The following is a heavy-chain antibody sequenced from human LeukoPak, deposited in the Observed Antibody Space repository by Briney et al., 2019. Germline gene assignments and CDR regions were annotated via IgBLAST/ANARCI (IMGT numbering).Heavy chain of an antibody. CDR2: ISGSGGST. CDR1: GFTFSSYA. CDR3: ARDRGDYGGFDY. J-gene: IGHJ4*02. Sequence: PGGSLRLSCAASGFTFSSYAMSWVRQAPGKGLEWVSAISGSGGSTYYADSVKGRFTISRDSAKNSVYLQMNSLRAEDTAVYYCARDRGDYGGFDYWGQGTLVTVSS. V-gene: IGHV3-23*01. D-gene: IGHD4-17*01.